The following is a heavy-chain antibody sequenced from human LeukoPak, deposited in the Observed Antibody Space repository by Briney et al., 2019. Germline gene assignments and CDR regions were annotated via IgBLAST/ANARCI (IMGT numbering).Heavy chain of an antibody. J-gene: IGHJ4*02. V-gene: IGHV1-2*04. CDR1: GYTFTGYY. D-gene: IGHD3-16*01. Sequence: ASVKVSCKASGYTFTGYYMHWVRQAPGQGLEWMGWINPNSGGTNYAQKFQGWVTMTRDTSISTAYMELSRLRSDDTAVYYCARQFGTLMITFVGFDDWGQGTLVTVSS. CDR3: ARQFGTLMITFVGFDD. CDR2: INPNSGGT.